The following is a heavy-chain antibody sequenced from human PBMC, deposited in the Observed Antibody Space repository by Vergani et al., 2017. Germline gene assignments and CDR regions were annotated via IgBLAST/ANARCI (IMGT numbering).Heavy chain of an antibody. D-gene: IGHD3-3*01. V-gene: IGHV4-39*07. CDR3: ARDFHGQSLTSCGVVTPVAGYNWFDP. Sequence: QLQLQESGPGLVKPSETLSLTCTVSGGSISSSSYYWGWIRQPPGKGLEWIGRIYYSGSTYYNPSLKRRVTISVDTSKNQFSLKLSSVPAADTPVYYCARDFHGQSLTSCGVVTPVAGYNWFDPWGQGTLVTVSS. CDR1: GGSISSSSYY. J-gene: IGHJ5*02. CDR2: IYYSGST.